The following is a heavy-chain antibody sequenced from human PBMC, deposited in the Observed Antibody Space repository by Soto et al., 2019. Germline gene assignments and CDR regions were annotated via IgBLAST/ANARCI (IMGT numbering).Heavy chain of an antibody. Sequence: PGESLKISCKGSGYSFTSYWIGWVRQMPGKGLEWIGIIYPGDSDTRYSPSFQGQVTISADKSISTAYLQWSSLKASDTAMYYCARQVQGVAAAGRGYYYYGMDVWGQGTTVTVSS. CDR2: IYPGDSDT. J-gene: IGHJ6*02. V-gene: IGHV5-51*01. D-gene: IGHD6-13*01. CDR1: GYSFTSYW. CDR3: ARQVQGVAAAGRGYYYYGMDV.